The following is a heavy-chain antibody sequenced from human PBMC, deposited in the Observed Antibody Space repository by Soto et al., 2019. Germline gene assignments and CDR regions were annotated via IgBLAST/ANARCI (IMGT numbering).Heavy chain of an antibody. Sequence: PGGSPRLSCAASGVTVCSNYMSWVRQDPGKGLEWVSVIYSGGSTYYADSVKGRFTISRDNSKNTLYLQMNRLRAEDTAVYYCARDGRHAFDIWGQGTMVTVSS. CDR2: IYSGGST. CDR3: ARDGRHAFDI. V-gene: IGHV3-53*01. CDR1: GVTVCSNY. J-gene: IGHJ3*02. D-gene: IGHD1-26*01.